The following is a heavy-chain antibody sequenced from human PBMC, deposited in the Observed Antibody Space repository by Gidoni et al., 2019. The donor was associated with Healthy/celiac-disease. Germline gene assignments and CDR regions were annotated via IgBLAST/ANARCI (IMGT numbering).Heavy chain of an antibody. CDR3: ARAPFGVVISYYFDY. D-gene: IGHD3-3*01. J-gene: IGHJ4*02. CDR2: ISSSSSYI. V-gene: IGHV3-21*01. Sequence: EWVSSISSSSSYIYYADSVKGRFTISRDNAKNSLYLQMNSLRAEDTAVYYCARAPFGVVISYYFDYWGQGTLVTVSS.